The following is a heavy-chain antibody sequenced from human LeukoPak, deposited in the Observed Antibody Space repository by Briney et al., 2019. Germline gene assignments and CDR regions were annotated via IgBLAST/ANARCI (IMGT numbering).Heavy chain of an antibody. D-gene: IGHD2-21*01. CDR2: IKSKTDGGTT. V-gene: IGHV3-15*01. Sequence: GSLRLSCAASGFTFSNAWMNWVRQAPGKGLEWVGRIKSKTDGGTTDYAAPVKGRFTISRDDSKNTLYLQMNSLKTEDTAVYYCTTDTAYCGGDCYYHWGQGTLVTVSS. CDR1: GFTFSNAW. CDR3: TTDTAYCGGDCYYH. J-gene: IGHJ4*02.